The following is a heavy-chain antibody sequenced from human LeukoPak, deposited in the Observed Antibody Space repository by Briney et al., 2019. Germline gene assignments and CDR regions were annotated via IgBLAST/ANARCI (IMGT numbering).Heavy chain of an antibody. CDR2: ISGSGGST. CDR3: ARSVVPAAILGWDAFDI. J-gene: IGHJ3*02. V-gene: IGHV3-23*01. D-gene: IGHD2-2*01. CDR1: GFTFSRYA. Sequence: GGSLRLSCAASGFTFSRYAMSWVRQAPGKGLEWVSAISGSGGSTYYADSVKGRFTISRDNSKNTLYLQMNSLRAEDTAVYYCARSVVPAAILGWDAFDIWGQGTMVTVSS.